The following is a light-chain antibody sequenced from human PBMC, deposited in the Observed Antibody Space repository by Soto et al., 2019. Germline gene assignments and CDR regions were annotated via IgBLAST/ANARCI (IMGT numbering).Light chain of an antibody. Sequence: EIVMTQSPATLSVSPGERATLSCRASQSVSSNLAWYQQKPGQAPRLLIYGASTRATGIPARFSGSGSGTEFNLTISSLQSEDFAVYYCQRYNNWPPYTFGQGTKLEMK. CDR2: GAS. CDR3: QRYNNWPPYT. J-gene: IGKJ2*01. V-gene: IGKV3-15*01. CDR1: QSVSSN.